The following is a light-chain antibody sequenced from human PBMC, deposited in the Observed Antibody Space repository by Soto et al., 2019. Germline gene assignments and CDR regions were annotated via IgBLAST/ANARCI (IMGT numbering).Light chain of an antibody. V-gene: IGKV1-9*01. Sequence: DIQLTQSPSFLSASVGDRVTITCRASQGISSYLAWYQQIPGKAPKLLIFAASTLQCGVPARFSGSVSGTEFTLTNSDLQPEGFASYYCQRLQAFGQGTRVEMK. CDR2: AAS. CDR1: QGISSY. CDR3: QRLQA. J-gene: IGKJ1*01.